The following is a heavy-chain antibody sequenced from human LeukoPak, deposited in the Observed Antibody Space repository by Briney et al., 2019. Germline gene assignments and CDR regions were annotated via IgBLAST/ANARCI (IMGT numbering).Heavy chain of an antibody. V-gene: IGHV3-30*03. CDR3: ARSDYFDY. Sequence: PGRSLRLSCPASGFTFSTYGMHWVRQAPGKGLEWVAVISYDGTNKYYTDSVKGRFTISRDNSKNTLYLQMNSLRPEDTAVYYCARSDYFDYWGQGTLVTVSS. J-gene: IGHJ4*02. CDR1: GFTFSTYG. CDR2: ISYDGTNK. D-gene: IGHD2-15*01.